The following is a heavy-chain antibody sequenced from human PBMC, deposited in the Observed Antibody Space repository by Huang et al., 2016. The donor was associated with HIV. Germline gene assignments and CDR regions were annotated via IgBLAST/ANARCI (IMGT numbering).Heavy chain of an antibody. Sequence: QVQLQQWGAELLKPSETLSRTCAVSGGSFSGHYWTWIRQPPGRGLEWIGEISDSGSTTYNPSLKSRVTISGDTSQSQFSLKLNSVTAADTAIYYCARMFKYDSGGYWGNDAFDIWGQGTMVTVSS. CDR3: ARMFKYDSGGYWGNDAFDI. CDR2: ISDSGST. V-gene: IGHV4-34*02. J-gene: IGHJ3*02. D-gene: IGHD3-22*01. CDR1: GGSFSGHY.